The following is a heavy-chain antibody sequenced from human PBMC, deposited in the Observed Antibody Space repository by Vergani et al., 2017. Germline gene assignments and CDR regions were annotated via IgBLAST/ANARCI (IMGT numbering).Heavy chain of an antibody. CDR2: IKQDGSEK. CDR3: ARRGYCTNGVCAHGHWYFDL. V-gene: IGHV3-7*03. Sequence: EVQLVESGGGLVQPGGSLRLSCAASGFTFSSYWMSWVRQAPGKGLEWVANIKQDGSEKYYVDSVKGRFTISRDNAKNSLYLQMNSLRAEDTAVYYCARRGYCTNGVCAHGHWYFDLWGRGTLVTVSS. J-gene: IGHJ2*01. D-gene: IGHD2-8*01. CDR1: GFTFSSYW.